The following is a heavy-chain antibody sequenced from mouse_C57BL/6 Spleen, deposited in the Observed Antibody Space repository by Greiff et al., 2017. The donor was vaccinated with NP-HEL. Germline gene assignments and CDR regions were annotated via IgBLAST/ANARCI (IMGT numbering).Heavy chain of an antibody. CDR1: GFSLTSYG. CDR3: ARRGTGAYFDY. CDR2: IWSGGST. J-gene: IGHJ2*01. Sequence: VMLVESGPGLVQPSQSLSITCTVSGFSLTSYGVHWVRQSPGKGLEWLGVIWSGGSTDYNAAFISRLSISKDNSKSQVFFKMNSLQADDTAIYYCARRGTGAYFDYWGQGTTLTVSS. D-gene: IGHD4-1*01. V-gene: IGHV2-2*01.